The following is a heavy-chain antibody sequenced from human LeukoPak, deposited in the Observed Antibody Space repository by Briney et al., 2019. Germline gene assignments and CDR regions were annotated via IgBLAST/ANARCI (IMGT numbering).Heavy chain of an antibody. D-gene: IGHD1-1*01. CDR1: GGSISSYY. J-gene: IGHJ4*02. CDR3: ARRVAGTLDY. V-gene: IGHV4-59*07. Sequence: SDTLSLTCTASGGSISSYYRSWIRQPPGKGLEWMGYIYYSGGTNYNPPLKSRVTISVDTSKNQCSLKLSSVTAADTAVYYCARRVAGTLDYWGQGTLVTVSS. CDR2: IYYSGGT.